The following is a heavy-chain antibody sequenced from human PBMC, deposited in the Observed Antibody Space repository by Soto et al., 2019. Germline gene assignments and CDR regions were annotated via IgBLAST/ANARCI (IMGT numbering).Heavy chain of an antibody. CDR3: ARAHGSSWYNWFDP. CDR1: GGTFSSYG. V-gene: IGHV1-69*13. D-gene: IGHD6-19*01. Sequence: SVQVSCKAYGGTFSSYGISWVRQAPGQGLEWMGGIIPHFGTTNFAHKFKGRVTITADESTSTAYMELSSLRFDDTAIYYCARAHGSSWYNWFDPWGQGTLVTVS. CDR2: IIPHFGTT. J-gene: IGHJ5*02.